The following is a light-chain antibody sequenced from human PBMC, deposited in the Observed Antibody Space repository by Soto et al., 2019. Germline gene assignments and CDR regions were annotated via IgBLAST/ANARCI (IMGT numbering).Light chain of an antibody. J-gene: IGKJ1*01. CDR1: QSVSSN. Sequence: EIVMTQSPATLSVSPGERATLSCRASQSVSSNLAWYQQKPGQAPRLLIYGASTRATGIPARFSGSGSGTEFTLTISSLQSEDFAVYYCQHYGGSSWTFGQGTKVEIK. CDR3: QHYGGSSWT. CDR2: GAS. V-gene: IGKV3-15*01.